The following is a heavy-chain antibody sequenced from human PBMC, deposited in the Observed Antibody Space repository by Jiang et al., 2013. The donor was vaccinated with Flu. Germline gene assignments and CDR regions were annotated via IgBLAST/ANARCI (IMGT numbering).Heavy chain of an antibody. CDR3: TRDLRYCSGGSCYEDWFDP. Sequence: VESGGGLVQPGRSLRLSCTASGFTFGDYAMSWVRQAPGKGLEWVGFIRSKAYGGTTEYAASVKGRFTISRDDSKSIAYLQMNSLKTEDTAVYYCTRDLRYCSGGSCYEDWFDPWGQGTLVTVSS. CDR2: IRSKAYGGTT. CDR1: GFTFGDYA. V-gene: IGHV3-49*04. J-gene: IGHJ5*02. D-gene: IGHD2-15*01.